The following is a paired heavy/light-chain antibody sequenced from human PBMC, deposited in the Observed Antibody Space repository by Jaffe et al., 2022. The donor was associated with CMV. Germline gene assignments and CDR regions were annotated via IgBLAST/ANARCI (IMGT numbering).Light chain of an antibody. J-gene: IGKJ2*01. Sequence: DIQMTQSPSTLSASVGDRVTITCRASQTISDWLAWYQQKPGQAPKMLIFKASRLENGVPSRFSGSGSGTEFTLTISSLQPDDFATYYCQQTNAPTYTFGQGTKLEIK. CDR1: QTISDW. V-gene: IGKV1-5*03. CDR2: KAS. CDR3: QQTNAPTYT.
Heavy chain of an antibody. V-gene: IGHV3-7*03. J-gene: IGHJ3*01. CDR2: IKQDGTAK. Sequence: EMQLVEAGGALVQPGGSLRLSCAASGFTFSKTWMNWVRQAPGKGLEWVAKIKQDGTAKYYADAVRGRFTISRDNTKNSLHLQMNSLGAEDTALYYCAKDQCDGDPCLGWDALHLWGQGTMVTVSP. CDR1: GFTFSKTW. CDR3: AKDQCDGDPCLGWDALHL. D-gene: IGHD2-21*01.